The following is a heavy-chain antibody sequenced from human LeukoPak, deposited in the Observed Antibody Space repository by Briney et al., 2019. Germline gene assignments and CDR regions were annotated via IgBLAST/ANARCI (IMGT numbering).Heavy chain of an antibody. Sequence: GGSLRLSCAASGFTFSSYGMHWVRQTPGKGLEWVAVISYDGSNKYYADSVKGRFTISRDNSKNTLYLQMNSLRAEDTAVYYCASPLDSGGSFDIWGQGTMVTVSS. D-gene: IGHD3-22*01. V-gene: IGHV3-30*03. CDR2: ISYDGSNK. CDR1: GFTFSSYG. J-gene: IGHJ3*02. CDR3: ASPLDSGGSFDI.